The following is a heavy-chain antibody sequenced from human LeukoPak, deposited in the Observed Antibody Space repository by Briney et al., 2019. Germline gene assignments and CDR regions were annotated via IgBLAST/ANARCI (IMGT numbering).Heavy chain of an antibody. Sequence: PSETLSLTCAVYGGSFSGYYWGGFGHPPGKGLNWIGEINHSGSTNYNPSLKSRVTISVDTSKNQFSLKLSSVTAADTAVYYCAREAYDSSGYVDYWGQGTLVTVSS. CDR1: GGSFSGYY. CDR3: AREAYDSSGYVDY. J-gene: IGHJ4*02. D-gene: IGHD3-22*01. V-gene: IGHV4-34*01. CDR2: INHSGST.